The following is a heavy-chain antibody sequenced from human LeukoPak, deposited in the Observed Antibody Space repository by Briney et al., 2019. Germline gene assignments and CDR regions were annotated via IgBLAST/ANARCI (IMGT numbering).Heavy chain of an antibody. CDR1: GGSISSGSYY. CDR3: ATSPIYYDRSGYLGY. Sequence: KPSETLSLTCTVSGGSISSGSYYWSWIRQPAGKGLEWIGRIYTSGSTNYNPSLKNRVTISVDTSKNQFSLKLSSVTAADTAVYYCATSPIYYDRSGYLGYWGQGTLVTVSS. D-gene: IGHD3-22*01. V-gene: IGHV4-61*02. CDR2: IYTSGST. J-gene: IGHJ4*02.